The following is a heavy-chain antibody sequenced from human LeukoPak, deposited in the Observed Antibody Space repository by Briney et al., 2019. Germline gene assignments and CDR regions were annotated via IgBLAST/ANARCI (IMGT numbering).Heavy chain of an antibody. CDR3: ARLCLSCRSWWFAP. J-gene: IGHJ5*02. CDR1: GFTFSSYW. D-gene: IGHD2-2*01. V-gene: IGHV3-74*01. Sequence: GGSLRLSCAASGFTFSSYWMHWVRQAPAKGLVWVSRINSDGSSTSYADSVKGRFTISRDNAKNSLYLQMNSLRAKDTAVYYCARLCLSCRSWWFAPGSQRTLVTVSS. CDR2: INSDGSST.